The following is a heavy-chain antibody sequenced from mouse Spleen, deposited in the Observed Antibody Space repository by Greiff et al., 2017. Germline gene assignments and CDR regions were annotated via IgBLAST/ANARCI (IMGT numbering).Heavy chain of an antibody. D-gene: IGHD2-1*01. J-gene: IGHJ4*01. CDR2: IDPENGDT. CDR1: GFNIKDDY. CDR3: TRFYYGNYGAMDY. Sequence: VQLQQSGAELVRPGASVKLSCTASGFNIKDDYMHWVKQRPEQGLEWIGWIDPENGDTEYASKFQGKATITADTSSNTAYLQLSSLTSEDTAVYYCTRFYYGNYGAMDYWGQGTSVTVSS. V-gene: IGHV14-4*01.